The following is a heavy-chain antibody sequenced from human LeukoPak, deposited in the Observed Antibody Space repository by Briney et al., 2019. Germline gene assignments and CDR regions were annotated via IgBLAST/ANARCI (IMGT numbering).Heavy chain of an antibody. V-gene: IGHV3-73*01. Sequence: PGGSLRLSCAASGFTFSSYAMSWVRQAPGKGLEWVGRIRSKANSYATAYAASVKGRFTISRDDSKNTAYLQMNSLKTEDTAVYYCTRPYYYDILTGYFWPDYWGQGTLVTVSS. D-gene: IGHD3-9*01. J-gene: IGHJ4*02. CDR3: TRPYYYDILTGYFWPDY. CDR2: IRSKANSYAT. CDR1: GFTFSSYA.